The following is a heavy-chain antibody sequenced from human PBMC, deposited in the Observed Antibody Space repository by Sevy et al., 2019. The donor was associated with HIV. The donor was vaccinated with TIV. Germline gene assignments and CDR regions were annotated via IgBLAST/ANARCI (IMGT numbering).Heavy chain of an antibody. V-gene: IGHV4-59*01. D-gene: IGHD2-2*01. CDR2: MDYSGSS. Sequence: SETLSLTCTVPGGSISSYYWKWIRQPPGKGLEWIGYMDYSGSSSYNPSLKGRVSISLDTSKNQFSLKLTSVTAADTAVYYCARAGGSTDWGIDVWGQGTTVTVSS. CDR1: GGSISSYY. J-gene: IGHJ6*02. CDR3: ARAGGSTDWGIDV.